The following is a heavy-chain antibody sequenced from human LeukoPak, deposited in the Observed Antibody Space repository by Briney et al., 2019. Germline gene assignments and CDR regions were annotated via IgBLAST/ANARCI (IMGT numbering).Heavy chain of an antibody. D-gene: IGHD2-15*01. V-gene: IGHV3-20*04. J-gene: IGHJ6*03. CDR2: INWNGGST. Sequence: GGSLRLSCAASGFTFDDYGMTWVRQAPGKGLEWVSGINWNGGSTGYADSVKGRFTISRDNAKNSLYLQMNSLRAEDTALYYCARAGPGGFYYYYYYMDVWGKGTTVTVSS. CDR1: GFTFDDYG. CDR3: ARAGPGGFYYYYYYMDV.